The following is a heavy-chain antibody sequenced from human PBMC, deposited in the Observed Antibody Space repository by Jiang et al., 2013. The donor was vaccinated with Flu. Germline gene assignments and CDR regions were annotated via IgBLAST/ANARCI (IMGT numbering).Heavy chain of an antibody. CDR2: IYYSGST. CDR1: Y. J-gene: IGHJ4*02. CDR3: ARLPPTERWLQFEYYFDY. V-gene: IGHV4-39*07. D-gene: IGHD5-24*01. Sequence: YWGWIRQPPRKGLEWIGSIYYSGSTYYNPSLKSRVTISVDTSKNQFSLKLSSVTAADTAVYYCARLPPTERWLQFEYYFDYWGQGTLVTVSS.